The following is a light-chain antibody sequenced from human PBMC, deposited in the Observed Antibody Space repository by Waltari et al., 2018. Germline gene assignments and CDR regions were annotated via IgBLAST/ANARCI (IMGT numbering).Light chain of an antibody. V-gene: IGLV2-8*01. Sequence: QSALTQPPSASGSPGQSVTISCTGTSSDIGDYNFLSWYQQHPGKAPTLMIYEVSKRPSGVPDRFSGSKSGYTASLTVSGLQAEDEAEYYCSSYGGRNNLIFGGGTKLTVL. CDR3: SSYGGRNNLI. CDR1: SSDIGDYNF. CDR2: EVS. J-gene: IGLJ2*01.